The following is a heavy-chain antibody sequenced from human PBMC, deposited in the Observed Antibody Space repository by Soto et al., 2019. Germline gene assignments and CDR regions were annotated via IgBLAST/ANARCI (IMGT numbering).Heavy chain of an antibody. J-gene: IGHJ3*02. D-gene: IGHD2-15*01. Sequence: ASVKVSCKVSGYTLTELSMHWVRQAPGKGLEWMGGFDPEDGETIYAQKFQGGVTMTEDTSTDTAYMELSSLRSEDTAVYYCATDKSMNSVAGDAFDIWGQGTMVTVSS. CDR1: GYTLTELS. CDR3: ATDKSMNSVAGDAFDI. CDR2: FDPEDGET. V-gene: IGHV1-24*01.